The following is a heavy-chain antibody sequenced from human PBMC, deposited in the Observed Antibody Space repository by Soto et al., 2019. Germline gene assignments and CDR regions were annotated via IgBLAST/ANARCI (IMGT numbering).Heavy chain of an antibody. D-gene: IGHD3-22*01. J-gene: IGHJ4*02. CDR2: INSGGSTT. V-gene: IGHV3-74*01. Sequence: GGSLRLSCAASGFTFRNYWMHWVRQAPGKGLVWVSRINSGGSTTSYADSVKGRFTISRDNAKNTLSLQMNSLRAEDTAVYFCASSSYDSSGYSKDYDFWGLGTLVTVSS. CDR3: ASSSYDSSGYSKDYDF. CDR1: GFTFRNYW.